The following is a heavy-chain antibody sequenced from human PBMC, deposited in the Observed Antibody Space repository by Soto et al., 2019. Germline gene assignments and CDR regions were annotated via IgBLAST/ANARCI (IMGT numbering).Heavy chain of an antibody. J-gene: IGHJ6*02. D-gene: IGHD3-22*01. CDR1: GFTFSSYG. Sequence: QVQLVESGGGVVQSGMSLRLSCAASGFTFSSYGMHWVRQAPGKGLEWVAVISYDGSNKYYADSVKGRFTISRDNSKNTLYLQMNSLRAEDTAVYYCARDYYDSSGYSYYGMDVWGQGTTVTVSS. CDR3: ARDYYDSSGYSYYGMDV. V-gene: IGHV3-30*03. CDR2: ISYDGSNK.